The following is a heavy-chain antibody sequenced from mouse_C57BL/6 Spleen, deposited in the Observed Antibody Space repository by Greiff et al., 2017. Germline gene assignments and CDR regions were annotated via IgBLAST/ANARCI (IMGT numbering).Heavy chain of an antibody. CDR1: GYTFTSYW. J-gene: IGHJ2*01. CDR2: IHPNSGST. D-gene: IGHD1-1*01. V-gene: IGHV1-64*01. CDR3: ARRGDYYGSSYVDY. Sequence: QVQLQQPGAELVKPGASVKLSCKASGYTFTSYWMHWVKQRPGQGLEWIGMIHPNSGSTNYNEKFKSKATLTVDKSSSTAYMQLSSLTSEDSAVXYCARRGDYYGSSYVDYWGQGTTLTVSS.